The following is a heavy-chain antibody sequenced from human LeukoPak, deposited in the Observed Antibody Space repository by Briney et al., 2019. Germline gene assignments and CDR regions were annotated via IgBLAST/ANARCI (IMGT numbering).Heavy chain of an antibody. CDR1: GASISSYY. Sequence: SETLSLTCTVSGASISSYYWSWIRQSPGKGLEWIGYISYSGNTNYSPSLQSRVTISVDTSKSQFSLKLTSVTAADTAVYYCARGYSSGYFDYWGQGTLVTVSS. V-gene: IGHV4-59*01. D-gene: IGHD6-19*01. CDR2: ISYSGNT. J-gene: IGHJ4*02. CDR3: ARGYSSGYFDY.